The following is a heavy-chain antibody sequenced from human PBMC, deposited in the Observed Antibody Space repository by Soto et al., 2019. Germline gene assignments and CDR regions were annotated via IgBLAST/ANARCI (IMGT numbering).Heavy chain of an antibody. Sequence: GASVKVSCKASGYTFSSYGISWVRQAPGQGLEWMGWMSPNSGNTGYAQKFQGRVTMTRNTSISTAYMELSSLRSEDTAVYYCARGMYEITIFGVVIFGLDYWGQGTLVTVSS. CDR3: ARGMYEITIFGVVIFGLDY. J-gene: IGHJ4*02. D-gene: IGHD3-3*01. CDR1: GYTFSSYG. CDR2: MSPNSGNT. V-gene: IGHV1-8*02.